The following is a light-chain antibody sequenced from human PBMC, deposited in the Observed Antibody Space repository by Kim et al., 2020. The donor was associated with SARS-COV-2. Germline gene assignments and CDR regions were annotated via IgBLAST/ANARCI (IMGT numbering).Light chain of an antibody. Sequence: PGQSITISCTGTSSDVGDFNYVSWYQLHPGKAPQLIISDVSQRPSGVSNRFSGSKSGNTASLTISGLQAEDEADYYCSSYTSSSTLFGGGTKLTVL. J-gene: IGLJ2*01. CDR1: SSDVGDFNY. V-gene: IGLV2-14*03. CDR3: SSYTSSSTL. CDR2: DVS.